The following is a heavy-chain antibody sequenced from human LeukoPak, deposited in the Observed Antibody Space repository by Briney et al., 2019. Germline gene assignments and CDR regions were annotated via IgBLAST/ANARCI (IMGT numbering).Heavy chain of an antibody. V-gene: IGHV4-59*01. CDR1: GRSISTYF. CDR3: ARSYGSGNYFDY. D-gene: IGHD3-10*01. Sequence: PAEPLSLTHSLSGRSISTYFWSWIRQPPPKGRAWIGYIYYTGSTEHNPSLESRVTLSVDTSKNQFSLRLNSVTAADTAVYYCARSYGSGNYFDYWGQGTLVTVSS. CDR2: IYYTGST. J-gene: IGHJ4*02.